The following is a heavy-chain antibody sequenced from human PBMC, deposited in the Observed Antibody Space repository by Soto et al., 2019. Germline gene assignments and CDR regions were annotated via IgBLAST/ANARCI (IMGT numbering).Heavy chain of an antibody. CDR1: GFTIGSYG. CDR3: VRGPYYGLYYFDS. CDR2: LWYDGDDK. V-gene: IGHV3-33*01. Sequence: QVLLVESGGGVVQPGTSVRLSCAASGFTIGSYGMHWVRQAPGKGLEWVAGLWYDGDDKYYGDSVKGRLTISRDNSRNTLYLQMNSLRAEDTAVYYCVRGPYYGLYYFDSWGQGTLVTVSS. J-gene: IGHJ4*02. D-gene: IGHD3-10*01.